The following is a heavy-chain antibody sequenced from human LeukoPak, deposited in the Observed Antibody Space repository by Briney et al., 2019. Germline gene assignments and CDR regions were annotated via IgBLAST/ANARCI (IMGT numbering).Heavy chain of an antibody. Sequence: GASVKVSCKASGYTFTGYYTHWVRQAPGQGLEWMGWINPNSGGTNYAQKFQGRVTMTRDTSISTAYMELSRLRSDDTAVYYCARAAGVVVPADYWGQGTLVTVSS. CDR3: ARAAGVVVPADY. V-gene: IGHV1-2*02. D-gene: IGHD2-2*01. J-gene: IGHJ4*02. CDR2: INPNSGGT. CDR1: GYTFTGYY.